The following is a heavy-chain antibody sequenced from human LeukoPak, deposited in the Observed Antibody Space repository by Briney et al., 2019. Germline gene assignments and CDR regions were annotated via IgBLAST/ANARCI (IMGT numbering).Heavy chain of an antibody. J-gene: IGHJ5*02. Sequence: PSETLSLTCSVSGGAISRYYWSWIRQPPGKGLEWIGEIYHSGSTNYNLSLKSRVTISVDKSKNQFSLKLNSVTAADTAVYYCARDYCTSTTCPNWFDPWGQGTLVTVSS. CDR3: ARDYCTSTTCPNWFDP. CDR2: IYHSGST. D-gene: IGHD2-2*01. V-gene: IGHV4-59*12. CDR1: GGAISRYY.